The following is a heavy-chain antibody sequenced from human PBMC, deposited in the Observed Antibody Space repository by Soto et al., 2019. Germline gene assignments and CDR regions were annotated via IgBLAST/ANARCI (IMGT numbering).Heavy chain of an antibody. J-gene: IGHJ4*02. CDR2: IYSGGST. D-gene: IGHD6-19*01. CDR3: ASAVAGLSPYFDY. Sequence: GGSLRLSCAASGFTVSSNYMSWVRQAPGKGLEWVSVIYSGGSTYYADSVKGRFTISRDNSKNTLYLQMNSLRAEDTAVYYCASAVAGLSPYFDYWGQGTLVTVSS. V-gene: IGHV3-66*01. CDR1: GFTVSSNY.